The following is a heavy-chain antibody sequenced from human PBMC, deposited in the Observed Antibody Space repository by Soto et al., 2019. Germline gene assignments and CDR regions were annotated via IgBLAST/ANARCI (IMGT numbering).Heavy chain of an antibody. CDR2: IKEDGSEK. D-gene: IGHD2-15*01. J-gene: IGHJ4*02. CDR3: SRDVVVGAKALNY. Sequence: EVQLVESGGGLVQPGGSLGLPFGALGFPFSNYWLTWVPQAPGRGLEWVANIKEDGSEKHYVDSVKGQFTISRDNAKNSLYLQMNSLRVEDTAVYFCSRDVVVGAKALNYWGQGALVTVSS. CDR1: GFPFSNYW. V-gene: IGHV3-7*01.